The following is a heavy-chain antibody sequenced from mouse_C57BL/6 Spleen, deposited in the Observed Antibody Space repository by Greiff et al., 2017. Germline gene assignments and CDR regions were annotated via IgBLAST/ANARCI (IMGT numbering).Heavy chain of an antibody. J-gene: IGHJ3*01. CDR1: GYTFTSYW. CDR2: IHPSDSDT. D-gene: IGHD2-4*01. V-gene: IGHV1-74*01. CDR3: ALNYDYEDWFAY. Sequence: VQLQQPGAELVKPGASVKVSCKASGYTFTSYWMHWVKQRPGQGLEWIGRIHPSDSDTNYNQKFKGKATLTVDKSSSTAYMQLSSLTSEDSAVYYCALNYDYEDWFAYWGQGTLVTVSA.